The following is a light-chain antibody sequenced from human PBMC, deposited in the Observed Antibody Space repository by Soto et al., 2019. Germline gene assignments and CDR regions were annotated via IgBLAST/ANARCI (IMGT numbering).Light chain of an antibody. CDR1: SSDVGDYNY. J-gene: IGLJ1*01. CDR2: DVS. CDR3: SPYTSSSTRV. Sequence: QSALTQPASVSGSPGQSITISCTGTSSDVGDYNYVSWYQQHPGKAPKLMIFDVSNRPSGVSNRFSGSKSGNTASLTISGLQADDEAYYYCSPYTSSSTRVFGTGPRSPS. V-gene: IGLV2-14*01.